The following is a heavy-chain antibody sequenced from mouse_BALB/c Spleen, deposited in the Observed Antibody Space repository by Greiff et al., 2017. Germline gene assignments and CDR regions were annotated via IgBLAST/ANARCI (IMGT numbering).Heavy chain of an antibody. V-gene: IGHV1S81*02. CDR1: GYTFTSYW. CDR3: APMITVAWFAY. Sequence: QVQLKQPGAELVKPGASVKLSCKASGYTFTSYWMHWVKQRPGQGLEWIGEINPSNGRTNYNEKFKSKATLTVDKSSSTAYMQLSSLTSEDSAVYYCAPMITVAWFAYWGQGTLVTVSA. J-gene: IGHJ3*01. CDR2: INPSNGRT. D-gene: IGHD2-4*01.